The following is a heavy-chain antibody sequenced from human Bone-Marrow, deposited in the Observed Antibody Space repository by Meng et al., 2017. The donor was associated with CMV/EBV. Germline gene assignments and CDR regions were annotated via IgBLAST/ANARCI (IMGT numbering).Heavy chain of an antibody. D-gene: IGHD3-3*01. V-gene: IGHV1-18*01. CDR1: GYTFTSYG. CDR2: ISAYNGNT. Sequence: ASVKVSCKASGYTFTSYGISWVRQAPGQGLEWMGWISAYNGNTNYAQKLQGRVTMTTDTSTSTAYMELRSLRSDDTAVYYCARAQDGTIFGVVLSFDPWGQGTLVTVSS. J-gene: IGHJ5*02. CDR3: ARAQDGTIFGVVLSFDP.